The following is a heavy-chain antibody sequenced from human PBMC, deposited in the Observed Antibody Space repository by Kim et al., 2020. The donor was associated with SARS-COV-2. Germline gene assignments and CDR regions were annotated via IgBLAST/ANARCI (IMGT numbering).Heavy chain of an antibody. D-gene: IGHD3-9*01. CDR3: VRGDYDKYFFDD. J-gene: IGHJ4*02. CDR2: IRNKAKGYTT. CDR1: GFTFEDHS. Sequence: GGSLRLSCAASGFTFEDHSMGWFRQAPGKGLEWVGRIRNKAKGYTTEYAASVTGRFTISRDDSKNSLYLQMNSLKTEDTAVYYCVRGDYDKYFFDDWGLGTLVTVSS. V-gene: IGHV3-72*01.